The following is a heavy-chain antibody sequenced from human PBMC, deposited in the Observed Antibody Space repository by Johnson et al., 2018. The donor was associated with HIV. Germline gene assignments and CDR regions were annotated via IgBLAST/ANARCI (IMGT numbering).Heavy chain of an antibody. V-gene: IGHV3-20*04. CDR3: ARAPGYPDAFDI. Sequence: VQLVESGGGVVRPGGSLRLSCAASGFTFDDYGMRWVRQAPGKGLEWVSGIYWDGANTVYADSVKGRFTISRDNAKNSLYLQMNSLRSEDTALYYWARAPGYPDAFDIWGQGTMVTVSS. D-gene: IGHD5-12*01. CDR2: IYWDGANT. CDR1: GFTFDDYG. J-gene: IGHJ3*02.